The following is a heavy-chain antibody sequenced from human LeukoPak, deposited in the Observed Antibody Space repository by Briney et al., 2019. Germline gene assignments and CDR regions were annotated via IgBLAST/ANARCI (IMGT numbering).Heavy chain of an antibody. Sequence: SQTLSLTCAISVDSVSSNSAVWNWIRQSPSRDLEWLGRTYYMSKWHNDYAVSVKSRITINPDTSKNQFSLQLNSVTPEDTAVYYCARGWEYSSGWYYFDYWGQGTLVTVSS. CDR2: TYYMSKWHN. CDR3: ARGWEYSSGWYYFDY. V-gene: IGHV6-1*01. D-gene: IGHD6-19*01. CDR1: VDSVSSNSAV. J-gene: IGHJ4*02.